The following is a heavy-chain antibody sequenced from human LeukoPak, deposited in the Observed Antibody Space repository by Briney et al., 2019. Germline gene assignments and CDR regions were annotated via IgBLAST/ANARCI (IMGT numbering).Heavy chain of an antibody. CDR2: ISGSCGST. J-gene: IGHJ5*02. D-gene: IGHD2-15*01. CDR1: GFTFSSYA. Sequence: GGSLRLACAASGFTFSSYAMTWVRQAPGKGLEWVSSISGSCGSTYYADSVKGRFTISRDNSKNTLYVQMDSLRAEDTAVYYCAKDTGYCTGGSCSSGYNWFDPWGQGTLVTVSS. CDR3: AKDTGYCTGGSCSSGYNWFDP. V-gene: IGHV3-23*01.